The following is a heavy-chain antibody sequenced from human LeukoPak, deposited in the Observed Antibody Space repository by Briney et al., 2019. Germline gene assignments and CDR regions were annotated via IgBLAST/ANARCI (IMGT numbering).Heavy chain of an antibody. CDR1: GFTFSSYE. Sequence: GGSLRLSCAASGFTFSSYEMNWVRQAPGKGLEWVSYISSSGSTIYYADSVKGRFTISRDNAKNSLYLQMYSLRAEDTAVYYCARADWDTAMIDYWGQGTLVTVSS. V-gene: IGHV3-48*03. J-gene: IGHJ4*02. CDR2: ISSSGSTI. D-gene: IGHD5-18*01. CDR3: ARADWDTAMIDY.